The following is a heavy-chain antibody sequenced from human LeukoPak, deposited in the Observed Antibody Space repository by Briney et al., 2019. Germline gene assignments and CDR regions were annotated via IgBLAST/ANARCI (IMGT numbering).Heavy chain of an antibody. CDR1: GGSFSGYY. D-gene: IGHD6-13*01. CDR3: ARGDSSSWYPPYYYGMDV. CDR2: INHSGST. Sequence: SETLSLTCAVYGGSFSGYYWSWIRQPPGKGLEWIWEINHSGSTNYNPSLKSRVTISVDTSKNQFSLKLSSVTAADTAVYYCARGDSSSWYPPYYYGMDVWGQGTTVTVSS. J-gene: IGHJ6*02. V-gene: IGHV4-34*01.